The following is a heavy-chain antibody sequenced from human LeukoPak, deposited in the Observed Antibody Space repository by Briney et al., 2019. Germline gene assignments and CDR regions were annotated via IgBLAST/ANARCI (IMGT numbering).Heavy chain of an antibody. D-gene: IGHD3-10*01. CDR1: GFTFRSYA. J-gene: IGHJ6*04. V-gene: IGHV3-30*04. CDR3: TKDLYGSGSKSCGMDV. CDR2: ISYDGSNK. Sequence: PGRSLRLSCAASGFTFRSYAMHWVRQAPGKGLEWVADISYDGSNKYYADSVRGRFTSSRDNSKNTLYLQMNSLGAEDTAVYYCTKDLYGSGSKSCGMDVWGKGTTVTVSS.